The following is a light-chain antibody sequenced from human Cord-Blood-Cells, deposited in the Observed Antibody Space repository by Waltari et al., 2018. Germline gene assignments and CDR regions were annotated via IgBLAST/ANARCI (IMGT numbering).Light chain of an antibody. CDR3: MQSIQLPPRYT. J-gene: IGKJ2*01. V-gene: IGKV2D-29*02. Sequence: DIVMTQTPLSLSVTPGQPASISCKSSQSLLHSDGKTYLYWYLQKPGQSPQLLIYEVSNRFSVVADRFSGSGSGTDFTLKLSRVESEDVGFYSCMQSIQLPPRYTFGQGTKLEIK. CDR1: QSLLHSDGKTY. CDR2: EVS.